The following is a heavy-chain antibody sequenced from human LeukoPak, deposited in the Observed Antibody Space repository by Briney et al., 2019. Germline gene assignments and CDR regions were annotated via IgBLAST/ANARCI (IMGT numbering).Heavy chain of an antibody. V-gene: IGHV3-30*02. J-gene: IGHJ4*02. CDR1: GFTFSSYG. CDR3: ALTPDYYGSGSFDY. D-gene: IGHD3-10*01. CDR2: IRYDGSNK. Sequence: PGGSLRLSCAASGFTFSSYGMHWVRQAPGKGLEWVAFIRYDGSNKYYADSVKGRFTISRDNAKNSLYLQMNNLRAEDTAVYYCALTPDYYGSGSFDYWGQGTLVTVSS.